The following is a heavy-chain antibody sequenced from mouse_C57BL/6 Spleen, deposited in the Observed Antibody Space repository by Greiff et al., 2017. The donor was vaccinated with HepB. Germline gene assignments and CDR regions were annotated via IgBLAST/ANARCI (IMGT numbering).Heavy chain of an antibody. D-gene: IGHD1-1*01. J-gene: IGHJ4*01. CDR2: INPNNGGT. V-gene: IGHV1-18*01. Sequence: EVQLQQSGPELVKPGASVKIPCKASGYTFTDYNMDWVKQSHGKSLEWIGDINPNNGGTIYNQKFKGKATLTVDKSSSPASMELRSLTSEDTAVSYCARRRPLITTVVAPYAMDYWGQGTSVTVSS. CDR1: GYTFTDYN. CDR3: ARRRPLITTVVAPYAMDY.